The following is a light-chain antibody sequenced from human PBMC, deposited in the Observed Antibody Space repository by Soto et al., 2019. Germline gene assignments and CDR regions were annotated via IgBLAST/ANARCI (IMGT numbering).Light chain of an antibody. J-gene: IGKJ1*01. CDR1: QSVSTS. V-gene: IGKV3-11*01. CDR2: DAS. CDR3: QVRDVWPS. Sequence: IVLTQSPVTLALSPGERAVLSCRASQSVSTSLAWYQHKPGQAPRLFIYDASKRAPGVPARFSGSGSGTDFTLPIRSLEPEDFAVYYCQVRDVWPSFGQGTKVEIK.